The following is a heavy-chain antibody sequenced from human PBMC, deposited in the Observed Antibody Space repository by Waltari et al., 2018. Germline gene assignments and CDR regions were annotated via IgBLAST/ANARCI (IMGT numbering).Heavy chain of an antibody. J-gene: IGHJ6*03. CDR1: GFTFSSYW. CDR3: ARDRRPYCSSTSCYIKAYYYYYMDV. D-gene: IGHD2-2*02. CDR2: KKQDGSEK. V-gene: IGHV3-7*01. Sequence: EVQLVESGGGLVQPGGSLRLSCAASGFTFSSYWMSWVRQAPGQGLEGVANKKQDGSEKYYVDSVKGRFTISRDNAKNSLYLQMNSLRAEDTAVYYCARDRRPYCSSTSCYIKAYYYYYMDVWGKGTTVTISS.